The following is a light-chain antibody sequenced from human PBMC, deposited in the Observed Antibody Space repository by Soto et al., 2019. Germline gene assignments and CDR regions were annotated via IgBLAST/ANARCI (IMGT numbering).Light chain of an antibody. CDR2: KAS. Sequence: DIQMTQSPSTLSASVGDRVTITCRASQSISNWLAWYQQKPGKAPKLLIYKASILESGVPSRFSGSGSGTEFTLTISSLQPDDFATYYCQQYNSYSWTFGQGTKVEIK. CDR3: QQYNSYSWT. CDR1: QSISNW. V-gene: IGKV1-5*03. J-gene: IGKJ1*01.